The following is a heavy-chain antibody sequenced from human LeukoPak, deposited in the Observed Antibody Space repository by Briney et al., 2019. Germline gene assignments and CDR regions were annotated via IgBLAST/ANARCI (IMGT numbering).Heavy chain of an antibody. CDR2: INHSGST. Sequence: SETLSLTCAVYGGSFSGYYWSWIRQPPGKGLEWIGEINHSGSTNYNPSLKSRVTISVDTSKNQFSLKLSSVTAADTAVYYCARVGITGTTPFDYWGQGTLVTVPS. V-gene: IGHV4-34*01. J-gene: IGHJ4*02. D-gene: IGHD1-7*01. CDR3: ARVGITGTTPFDY. CDR1: GGSFSGYY.